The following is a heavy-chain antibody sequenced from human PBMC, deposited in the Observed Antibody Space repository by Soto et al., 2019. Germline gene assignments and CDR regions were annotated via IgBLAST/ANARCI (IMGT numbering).Heavy chain of an antibody. CDR2: IYKSATT. CDR1: GDSISTVDYF. Sequence: SETLSLTCSVSGDSISTVDYFWAWIRQPPGQALEYIGYIYKSATTYYNPSFESRVAISLDTSKSQFSLNVTSVTAADTAVYFCARGRYCLTGRCFPNWFDSWGQGTLVT. D-gene: IGHD2-15*01. CDR3: ARGRYCLTGRCFPNWFDS. J-gene: IGHJ5*01. V-gene: IGHV4-30-4*01.